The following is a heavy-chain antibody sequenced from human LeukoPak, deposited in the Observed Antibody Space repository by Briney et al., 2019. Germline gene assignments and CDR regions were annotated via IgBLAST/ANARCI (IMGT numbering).Heavy chain of an antibody. Sequence: SETLSLTCAVYGGSFSDYYWIWIRQSQGKGWGGLGKIIISGSANYNPSLKSRITISVDSSRNQFSLELTSVTAADTAVYYCARQGASYGDYVWGYYYMDVWGRGTTVIVSS. CDR3: ARQGASYGDYVWGYYYMDV. CDR2: IIISGSA. D-gene: IGHD4-17*01. J-gene: IGHJ6*03. CDR1: GGSFSDYY. V-gene: IGHV4-34*01.